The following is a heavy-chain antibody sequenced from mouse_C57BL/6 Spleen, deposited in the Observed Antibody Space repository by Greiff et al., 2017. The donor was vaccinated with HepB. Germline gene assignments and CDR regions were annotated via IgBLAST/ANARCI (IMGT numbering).Heavy chain of an antibody. CDR3: ASHSTTGWYFDV. D-gene: IGHD1-1*01. J-gene: IGHJ1*03. CDR1: GYAFSSYW. Sequence: QVQLQQSGAELVKPGASVKISCKASGYAFSSYWMNWVKQRPGKGLEWIGQIYPGDGDTNYNGKFKGKATLTADKSSSTAYMQLSSLTSEDSAVYMWASHSTTGWYFDVWGTGTTVTVSS. CDR2: IYPGDGDT. V-gene: IGHV1-80*01.